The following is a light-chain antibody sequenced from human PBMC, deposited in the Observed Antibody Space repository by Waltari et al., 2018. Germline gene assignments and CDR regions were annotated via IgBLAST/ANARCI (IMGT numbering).Light chain of an antibody. V-gene: IGKV1-39*01. J-gene: IGKJ4*01. CDR2: AAS. Sequence: DIQLTQSPSSLSASVGDRVTITCRASQSISTYLSWYQQKPGKAPKLLIYAASRLHSGVPSRFSGNGAGTDFTLTISSLQPEEFATYYCQQGYSTPPRLTFGGGTKVEI. CDR3: QQGYSTPPRLT. CDR1: QSISTY.